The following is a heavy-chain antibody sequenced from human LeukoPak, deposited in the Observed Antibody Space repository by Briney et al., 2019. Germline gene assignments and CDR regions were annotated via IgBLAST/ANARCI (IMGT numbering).Heavy chain of an antibody. CDR2: IYFSATTQTGST. D-gene: IGHD7-27*01. V-gene: IGHV4-39*02. Sequence: SETLSLTCLVSGGSISSSSDYWAWIRQPPGKGLEWIGSIYFSATTQTGSTYYKPSLKSRVTISVDTSKNQFSLKLISVTAADTAVYYCARELGSANDAFDIWGQGTMVTVSS. CDR3: ARELGSANDAFDI. J-gene: IGHJ3*02. CDR1: GGSISSSSDY.